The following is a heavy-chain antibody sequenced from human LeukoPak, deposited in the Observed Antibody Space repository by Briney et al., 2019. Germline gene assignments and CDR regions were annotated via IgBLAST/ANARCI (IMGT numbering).Heavy chain of an antibody. CDR3: ARGGVYDYVWGSYRQPDF. CDR2: INPSGGST. CDR1: GYTFTSYY. J-gene: IGHJ4*02. Sequence: ASVKVSCKASGYTFTSYYMHWVRQAPGQGLEWMGIINPSGGSTSYAQKFQSRVTMTRDTSTSTVYMELSRLRSDDTAVYYCARGGVYDYVWGSYRQPDFWGQGTLVTVSS. V-gene: IGHV1-46*01. D-gene: IGHD3-16*02.